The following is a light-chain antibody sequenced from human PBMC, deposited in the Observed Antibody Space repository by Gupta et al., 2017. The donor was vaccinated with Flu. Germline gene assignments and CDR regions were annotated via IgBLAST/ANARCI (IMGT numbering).Light chain of an antibody. V-gene: IGKV3-15*01. Sequence: GKRGTLFCRASESVKNNLVWYQMIPGLAPRLLIYGASRRGSGVPDRFSGSGSGTEFTLTVSSLQSDDLGIYYCQQNHRWPESFGQATRVQL. CDR3: QQNHRWPES. CDR2: GAS. J-gene: IGKJ1*01. CDR1: ESVKNN.